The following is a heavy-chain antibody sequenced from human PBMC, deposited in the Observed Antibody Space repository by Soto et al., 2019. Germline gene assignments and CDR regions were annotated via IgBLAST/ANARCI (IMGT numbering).Heavy chain of an antibody. CDR2: IYYSGST. D-gene: IGHD3-3*01. CDR3: ASEGYYGFWRGYSCSDGIDV. J-gene: IGHJ6*02. Sequence: PSETLSLTCTVSGGSISSGGYYWSWIRQHPGKGLEWIGYIYYSGSTYYKPSLKSRVTISVDTSKNQFSLKLSSVTAADTAVYYCASEGYYGFWRGYSCSDGIDVWGQGTTVTVSS. CDR1: GGSISSGGYY. V-gene: IGHV4-31*03.